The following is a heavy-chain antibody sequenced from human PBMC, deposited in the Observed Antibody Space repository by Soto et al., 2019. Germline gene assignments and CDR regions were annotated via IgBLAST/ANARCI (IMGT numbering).Heavy chain of an antibody. Sequence: SETLSLTCTVSGGSISGYYWSWIRQSPGKGLEWIGYIHYGGSTNYNPSLKSRVTISVDTSKNQLSLKLSSVTAADTAVYYCARGSAAGTKSPFDYWGQGTLVTVSS. CDR1: GGSISGYY. CDR3: ARGSAAGTKSPFDY. D-gene: IGHD6-13*01. CDR2: IHYGGST. V-gene: IGHV4-59*01. J-gene: IGHJ4*02.